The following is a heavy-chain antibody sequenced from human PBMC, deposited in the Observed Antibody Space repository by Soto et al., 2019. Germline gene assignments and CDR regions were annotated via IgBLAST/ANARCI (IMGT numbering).Heavy chain of an antibody. CDR3: ARDCSGGSCYYYYGMDV. V-gene: IGHV3-53*01. Sequence: EVQLVESGGGLIQPGGSLRLSCAASGFTVSSNYMSWVRQAPGKGLEWVSVIYSCGSTYYADSVKGRFTISRDNSKNTLYLQMNSLRAEDTAVYYCARDCSGGSCYYYYGMDVWGQGTTVTVSS. CDR2: IYSCGST. J-gene: IGHJ6*02. CDR1: GFTVSSNY. D-gene: IGHD2-15*01.